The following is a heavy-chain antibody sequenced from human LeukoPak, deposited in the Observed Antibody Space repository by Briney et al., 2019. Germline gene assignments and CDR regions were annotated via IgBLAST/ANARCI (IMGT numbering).Heavy chain of an antibody. V-gene: IGHV4-38-2*01. Sequence: SETLSLTCAVSGYSISSGYYWGWIRQPPGKGLGWIGSICYSGSTSYNPSLKSRLTISVDTSKNQFSLKLSSVTAADTAVYYWARRQLELRSDAFDIWGQGTMVTVSS. CDR1: GYSISSGYY. J-gene: IGHJ3*02. CDR2: ICYSGST. D-gene: IGHD1-7*01. CDR3: ARRQLELRSDAFDI.